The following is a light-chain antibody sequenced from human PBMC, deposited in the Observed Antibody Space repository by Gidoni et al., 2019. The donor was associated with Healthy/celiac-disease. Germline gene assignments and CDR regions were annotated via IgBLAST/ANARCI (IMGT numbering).Light chain of an antibody. J-gene: IGKJ2*01. V-gene: IGKV1-39*01. CDR1: QSISSY. Sequence: DIQMTQSPSSLSASVGDRVTITCRASQSISSYLNWYQQKPGKAPKLLIYAASSLQSGVPSGFSGSGSGTDFTLTISSLQPEDFATYYCQQSYSTPYTFGPGTKLEIK. CDR3: QQSYSTPYT. CDR2: AAS.